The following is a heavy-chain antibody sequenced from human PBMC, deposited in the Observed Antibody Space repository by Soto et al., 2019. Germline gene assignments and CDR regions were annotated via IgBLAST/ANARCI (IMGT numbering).Heavy chain of an antibody. D-gene: IGHD3-16*02. CDR3: ARRANDYIWGSYRETTTFDY. CDR2: IYYSGST. CDR1: GGSISSSSYY. V-gene: IGHV4-39*01. Sequence: SETLSLTCTVSGGSISSSSYYWGWIRQPPGKGLEWIGSIYYSGSTYYNPSLKSRVTISVDTSKNQFSLKLSSVTAADTAVYYCARRANDYIWGSYRETTTFDYWGQGTLVTVSS. J-gene: IGHJ4*02.